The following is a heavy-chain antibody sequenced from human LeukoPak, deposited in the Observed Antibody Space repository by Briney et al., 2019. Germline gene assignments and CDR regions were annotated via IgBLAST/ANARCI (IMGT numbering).Heavy chain of an antibody. CDR2: IDSDGKST. CDR3: VRDKEVVTGIGWFDP. D-gene: IGHD2-21*02. CDR1: GFTFSNYW. Sequence: GGSLRLSCAASGFTFSNYWMHWVRQAPGKGLVWVSRIDSDGKSTNYADSVKGRFTISRDNAKNTLYLQMNSLRVEDTAVYYCVRDKEVVTGIGWFDPWGQGTLVTVSS. V-gene: IGHV3-74*01. J-gene: IGHJ5*02.